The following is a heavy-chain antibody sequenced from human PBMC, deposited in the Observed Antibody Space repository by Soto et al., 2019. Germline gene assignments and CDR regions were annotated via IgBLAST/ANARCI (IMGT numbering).Heavy chain of an antibody. J-gene: IGHJ6*02. D-gene: IGHD1-20*01. CDR3: ARDPPITGSLRGTPLMAV. Sequence: QVQLVQSGAEVKKPGASVKVSCKASDFTFTSYGISWVRQAPGQGLEWMGGISAYNGNTDYAQKLQGRVTMTTDTSTATAHMELRGLRSDDTAVYYCARDPPITGSLRGTPLMAVWGQGTTVTVSS. CDR1: DFTFTSYG. CDR2: ISAYNGNT. V-gene: IGHV1-18*04.